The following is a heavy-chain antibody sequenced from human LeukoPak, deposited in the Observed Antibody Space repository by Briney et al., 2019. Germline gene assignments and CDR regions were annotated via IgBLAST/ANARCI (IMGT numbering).Heavy chain of an antibody. CDR3: ARLGFHYYDSSGYYVDY. CDR1: DVSISSYY. Sequence: SETLSLTCSVSDVSISSYYWTWIRQPPGKGLEWIGYIYYSGSTNYNPSLKSRVTISVDTSKNQFSLKLSSVTAADTAVYYCARLGFHYYDSSGYYVDYWGQGTLVTVSS. D-gene: IGHD3-22*01. J-gene: IGHJ4*02. V-gene: IGHV4-59*08. CDR2: IYYSGST.